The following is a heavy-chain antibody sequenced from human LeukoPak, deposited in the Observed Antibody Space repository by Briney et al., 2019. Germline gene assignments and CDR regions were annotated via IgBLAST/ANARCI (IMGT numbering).Heavy chain of an antibody. CDR1: GYTFTSYD. Sequence: ASVKDSCKASGYTFTSYDINWVRQATGQGLEWMGWMNPNSGNTGYAQKFQGRVTMTRNTSISTAYMELSSLRSEDTAVYYCARVLDSSGWYWRYWGQGTLVTVSS. CDR3: ARVLDSSGWYWRY. CDR2: MNPNSGNT. D-gene: IGHD6-19*01. J-gene: IGHJ4*02. V-gene: IGHV1-8*01.